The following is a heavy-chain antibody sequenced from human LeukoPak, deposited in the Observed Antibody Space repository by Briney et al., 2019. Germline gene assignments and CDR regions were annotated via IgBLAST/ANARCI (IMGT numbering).Heavy chain of an antibody. D-gene: IGHD3-10*01. J-gene: IGHJ4*02. CDR2: IYPGDSDT. CDR1: GYSFTSYW. CDR3: ARLQGVFGKLFFDY. V-gene: IGHV5-51*01. Sequence: GESLKISCKGSGYSFTSYWIGWVRQMPGKGLEWMGIIYPGDSDTSYSPSFQGHVTISADKSISPAFLQWSSLKASDTAMYYCARLQGVFGKLFFDYWGQGTLVTVSS.